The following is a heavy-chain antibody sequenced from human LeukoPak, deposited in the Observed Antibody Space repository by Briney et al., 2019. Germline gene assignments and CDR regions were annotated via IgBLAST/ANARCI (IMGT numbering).Heavy chain of an antibody. D-gene: IGHD6-13*01. CDR1: GFTFRSYA. Sequence: RGSLRLSCAASGFTFRSYAMSWVRQAPGKGLEWVSSISGNGGTTNYADSVRGRFAISRDNFRNTLSLQMNSLRVEDTATYYCAKDRGIAAANDYWGQGVQATVSS. CDR3: AKDRGIAAANDY. CDR2: ISGNGGTT. V-gene: IGHV3-23*01. J-gene: IGHJ4*02.